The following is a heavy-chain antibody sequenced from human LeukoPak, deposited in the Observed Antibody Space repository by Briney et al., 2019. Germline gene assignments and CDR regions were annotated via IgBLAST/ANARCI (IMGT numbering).Heavy chain of an antibody. V-gene: IGHV1-2*02. Sequence: GASVKVSCKASGYTFTGYYMHWVRQAPGQGLEWMGWINPNSGGTNYAQKFQGRVTMTRDTSISTAYMELSRLRSDDTAVYYCARGPRWNEPYNWFDPWGQGTLVTVSS. J-gene: IGHJ5*02. CDR3: ARGPRWNEPYNWFDP. CDR2: INPNSGGT. D-gene: IGHD1-1*01. CDR1: GYTFTGYY.